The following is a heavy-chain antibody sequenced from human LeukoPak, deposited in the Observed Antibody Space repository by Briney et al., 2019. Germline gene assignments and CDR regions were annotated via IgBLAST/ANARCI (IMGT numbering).Heavy chain of an antibody. V-gene: IGHV3-30*04. J-gene: IGHJ4*02. CDR1: GFTFRSYA. Sequence: PGGSLRLSCAASGFTFRSYAMHWVRQAPGKGLEWVALISYDGSKRYFADSVKGRFTISRDNSKNTLYLQMNSLRADDAAVYYCAKAPKGYCSGGSCYVDYWGQGTLVTVSS. CDR3: AKAPKGYCSGGSCYVDY. CDR2: ISYDGSKR. D-gene: IGHD2-15*01.